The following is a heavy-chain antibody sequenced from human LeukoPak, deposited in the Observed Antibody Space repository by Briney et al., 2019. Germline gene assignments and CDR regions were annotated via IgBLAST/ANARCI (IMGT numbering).Heavy chain of an antibody. Sequence: ASVKVSCKVSGYTLTELSMDWVRQAPGQGLEWMGWSSAYNGNTKYAQNVQGRVTMTADTSTDTAYMELRSLRSDDTAVYYCARDLGEDTTMIFFDFWGQGTLVTVSS. CDR2: SSAYNGNT. CDR3: ARDLGEDTTMIFFDF. V-gene: IGHV1-18*01. D-gene: IGHD5-18*01. CDR1: GYTLTELS. J-gene: IGHJ4*02.